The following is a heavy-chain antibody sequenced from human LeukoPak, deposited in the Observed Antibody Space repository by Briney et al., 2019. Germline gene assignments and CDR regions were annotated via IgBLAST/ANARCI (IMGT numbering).Heavy chain of an antibody. J-gene: IGHJ4*02. CDR1: GFTFSSYW. D-gene: IGHD3-10*01. CDR2: IKQDGSEK. V-gene: IGHV3-7*03. Sequence: GGSLRLSCAASGFTFSSYWMSWVRQAPGKGLEWVANIKQDGSEKYYVDSVKGRFTISRDNSKNTLYLQMNSLRAEDTAIYYCAKDLVTGSLDYWGQGTLVTVSS. CDR3: AKDLVTGSLDY.